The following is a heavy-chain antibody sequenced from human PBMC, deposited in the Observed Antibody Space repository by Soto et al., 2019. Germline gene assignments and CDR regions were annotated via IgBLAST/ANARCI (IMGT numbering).Heavy chain of an antibody. CDR2: IKSKTDGGTT. V-gene: IGHV3-15*01. D-gene: IGHD6-13*01. J-gene: IGHJ4*02. Sequence: GGSLRLSCVASGFSFSSVWMTWVRQAPGKGLEWVGRIKSKTDGGTTDYAAPVKGRITISREDSKNTLFLEMNSLKTEDTAVYYCTTSLSYSSTRPFDYWGQGTLVTVPS. CDR1: GFSFSSVW. CDR3: TTSLSYSSTRPFDY.